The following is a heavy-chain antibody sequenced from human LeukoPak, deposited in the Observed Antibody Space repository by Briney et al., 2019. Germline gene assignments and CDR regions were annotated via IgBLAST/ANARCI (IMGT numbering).Heavy chain of an antibody. CDR1: GYTFTIYG. Sequence: RASVKVSCKASGYTFTIYGISWVRQAPGQGLERMGRISAYNGNTNYAQKLQGRVTMTTDTSTSTAYMELRSLRSDDTAVYYCARSPYRVTMVRGDAPHIDHWGQGTLVTVSS. V-gene: IGHV1-18*04. CDR3: ARSPYRVTMVRGDAPHIDH. J-gene: IGHJ4*02. CDR2: ISAYNGNT. D-gene: IGHD3-10*01.